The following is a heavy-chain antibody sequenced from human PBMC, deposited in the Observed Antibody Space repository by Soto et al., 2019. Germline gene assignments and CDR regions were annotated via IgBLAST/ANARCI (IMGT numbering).Heavy chain of an antibody. J-gene: IGHJ1*01. Sequence: QVQLVESGGGVVQPGRSRRLSCAASGFTFSSYGMQWVRQAPGKGLEWVAVISYDGSNKYYADYVKGRFTISRDNAKNTLYLQMNSLRGEDTAVYYCAKDGRPYSSGSSSGGSPGYFQHWGQGTLVTVSS. D-gene: IGHD6-19*01. CDR3: AKDGRPYSSGSSSGGSPGYFQH. CDR1: GFTFSSYG. V-gene: IGHV3-30*18. CDR2: ISYDGSNK.